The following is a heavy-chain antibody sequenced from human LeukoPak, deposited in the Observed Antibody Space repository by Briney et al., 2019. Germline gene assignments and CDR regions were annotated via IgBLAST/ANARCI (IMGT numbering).Heavy chain of an antibody. V-gene: IGHV4-59*11. CDR1: GGSISSHY. CDR3: ARDAGQPGDYYYYYYMDD. Sequence: SETLSLTCTVSGGSISSHYWSWIRQPPGKGLEWIGYIYYSGSTNYSPSLKSRVTISVDTSKNQFSLKLSSVTAADTAVYYCARDAGQPGDYYYYYYMDDWGKGTTVTVSS. J-gene: IGHJ6*03. D-gene: IGHD3-10*01. CDR2: IYYSGST.